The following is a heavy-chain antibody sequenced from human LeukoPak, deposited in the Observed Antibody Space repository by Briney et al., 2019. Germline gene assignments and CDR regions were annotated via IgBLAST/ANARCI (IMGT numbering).Heavy chain of an antibody. CDR2: ISPSGGST. V-gene: IGHV1-46*01. J-gene: IGHJ5*02. D-gene: IGHD5-24*01. Sequence: SVKVSCKASGYTFTSNYMHGVRQAPGQGPEGMGVISPSGGSTTYAQKFQGRVTLTRDMSTSTDYLELSSLRSEDTAVYYCARDNSVRDEAWWFNPWGQGSLVTVSS. CDR1: GYTFTSNY. CDR3: ARDNSVRDEAWWFNP.